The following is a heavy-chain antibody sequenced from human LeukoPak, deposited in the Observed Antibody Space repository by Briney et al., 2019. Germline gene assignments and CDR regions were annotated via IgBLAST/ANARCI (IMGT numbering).Heavy chain of an antibody. J-gene: IGHJ4*02. CDR2: ISAYNGNT. V-gene: IGHV1-18*01. CDR1: GYTFTSYG. CDR3: ARVYSSSWYVYYFDY. Sequence: ASVKVSCKASGYTFTSYGISWMRQAPGQGLEWMGWISAYNGNTNYAQKLQGRVTMTTDTSTSTAYMELRSLRSDDTAVYYCARVYSSSWYVYYFDYWGQGTLVTVSS. D-gene: IGHD6-13*01.